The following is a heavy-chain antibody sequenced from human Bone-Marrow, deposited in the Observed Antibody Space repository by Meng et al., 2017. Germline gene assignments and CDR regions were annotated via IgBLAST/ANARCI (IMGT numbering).Heavy chain of an antibody. D-gene: IGHD4-17*01. J-gene: IGHJ4*02. CDR1: GGSISSGDYY. Sequence: QVQLQESGPGLVKPSQTPSLTCTVSGGSISSGDYYWSWIRQPPGKGLEWIGYIYYSGSTYYNPSLKSRVTISVDTSKNQFSLKLSSVTAADTAVYYCASSMTTVTAEIDYWGQGTLVTVSS. CDR3: ASSMTTVTAEIDY. V-gene: IGHV4-30-4*01. CDR2: IYYSGST.